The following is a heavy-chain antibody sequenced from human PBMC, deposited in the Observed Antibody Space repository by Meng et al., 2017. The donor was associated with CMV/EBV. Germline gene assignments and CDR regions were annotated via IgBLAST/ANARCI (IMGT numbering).Heavy chain of an antibody. CDR2: ISSSGSTI. J-gene: IGHJ4*02. CDR1: GFTFSDYY. D-gene: IGHD3-3*01. CDR3: ARNLSPRTLRFLEWLPTGGWVDY. V-gene: IGHV3-11*04. Sequence: GESLKISCAASGFTFSDYYMSWIRQAPGKGLEWVSYISSSGSTIYYADSVKGRFTISRDNAKNSLYLQMNSLRAKDTAVYYCARNLSPRTLRFLEWLPTGGWVDYWGQGTLVTVSS.